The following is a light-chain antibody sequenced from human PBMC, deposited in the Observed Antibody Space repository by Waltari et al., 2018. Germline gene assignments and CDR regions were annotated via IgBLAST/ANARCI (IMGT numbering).Light chain of an antibody. Sequence: QTVVTQETSLSVSPGGTVTLTCTLSSGSLSTTYYATWYPQTPRQAPRTIVYKGKRPSYVVAGLFSGSTRGNKAVLTITGAQADDACDYCCSLYMSSGIWVFGGGTKLTVL. CDR2: KGK. V-gene: IGLV8-61*01. CDR1: SGSLSTTYY. CDR3: SLYMSSGIWV. J-gene: IGLJ3*02.